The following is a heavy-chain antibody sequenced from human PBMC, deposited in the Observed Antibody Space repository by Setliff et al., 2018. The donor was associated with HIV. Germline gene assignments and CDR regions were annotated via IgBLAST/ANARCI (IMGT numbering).Heavy chain of an antibody. CDR1: GGSISSYSYY. J-gene: IGHJ4*02. Sequence: SETLSLTCSVSGGSISSYSYYWGWIRQAPGKGLEWIGNIYFSGRTNYNPSLKSRVTISLDTSKNQFSLKLTSVTAADTAVYYCASAGSGTRAPPRYWGQGTLVTVSS. V-gene: IGHV4-39*07. D-gene: IGHD1-1*01. CDR2: IYFSGRT. CDR3: ASAGSGTRAPPRY.